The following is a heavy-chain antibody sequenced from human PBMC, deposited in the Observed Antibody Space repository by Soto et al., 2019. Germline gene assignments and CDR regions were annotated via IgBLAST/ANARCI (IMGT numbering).Heavy chain of an antibody. CDR3: EKDRMTNNYVWDHFDI. D-gene: IGHD3-16*01. J-gene: IGHJ3*02. CDR2: IGGGGDDT. Sequence: LIVSCSSSGFTFINYSMIFVLQAPGKGLEWVSGIGGGGDDTYYADSVKGRFIISRDNSKRTLSLRMNGMRAEDKAVYYCEKDRMTNNYVWDHFDIWGQGTMV. V-gene: IGHV3-23*01. CDR1: GFTFINYS.